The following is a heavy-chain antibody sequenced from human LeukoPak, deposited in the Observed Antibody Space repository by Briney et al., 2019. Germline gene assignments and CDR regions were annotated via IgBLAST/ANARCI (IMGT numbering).Heavy chain of an antibody. CDR3: ARGTGYDY. V-gene: IGHV4-34*01. CDR2: INHSGST. CDR1: GGSFSGYY. Sequence: SETLSLTCAVYGGSFSGYYWSWIRQPPGKGLEWIGEINHSGSTNYNPSLKSRVTISVDTSKNQFSLKLSSVTAADTAVYYCARGTGYDYWGQGTLVTVSS. J-gene: IGHJ4*02. D-gene: IGHD1-1*01.